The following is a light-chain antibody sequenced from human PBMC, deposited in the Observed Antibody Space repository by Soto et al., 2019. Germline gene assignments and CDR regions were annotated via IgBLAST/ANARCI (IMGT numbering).Light chain of an antibody. CDR1: QDISTY. J-gene: IGKJ1*01. CDR3: QQLKSYPRT. CDR2: AAS. Sequence: DIQLTQSPSFLSASIGDRVTITCRASQDISTYLAWYQQKPGKAPKVLVFAASTLHSGAPSRFSGSGSGTEFTLTVSSLQPEDFATYYCQQLKSYPRTFGQGTKVEIK. V-gene: IGKV1-9*01.